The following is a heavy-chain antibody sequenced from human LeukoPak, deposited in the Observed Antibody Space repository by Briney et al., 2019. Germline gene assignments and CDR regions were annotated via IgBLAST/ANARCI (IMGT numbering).Heavy chain of an antibody. CDR1: GFTFRNYA. CDR2: ISGSGSST. V-gene: IGHV3-23*01. CDR3: ARLRPNYYYYYYMDV. Sequence: PGGSLRLSCAASGFTFRNYAMSWVRQAPGKGLEWVSAISGSGSSTYYADSVRGRFTISRDNAKNSLYLQMNSLRAEDTAVYYCARLRPNYYYYYYMDVWGKGTTVTVSS. J-gene: IGHJ6*03.